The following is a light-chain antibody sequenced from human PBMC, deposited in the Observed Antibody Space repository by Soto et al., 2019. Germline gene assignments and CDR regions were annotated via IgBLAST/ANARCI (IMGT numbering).Light chain of an antibody. J-gene: IGLJ2*01. Sequence: QSVLTQPPSASGTPGQRVTLSCSGSSSNIGSNYVFWYQHLPGTAPQLLIYRNNQRPSGVPDRFSGSKSGTSASLAISGLRSEDETDYYCAAWDDSLSGVVFGGGTKLTVL. CDR1: SSNIGSNY. CDR3: AAWDDSLSGVV. CDR2: RNN. V-gene: IGLV1-47*01.